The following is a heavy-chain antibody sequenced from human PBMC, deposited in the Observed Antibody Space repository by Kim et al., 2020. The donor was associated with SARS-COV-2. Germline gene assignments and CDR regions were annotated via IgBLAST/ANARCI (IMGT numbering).Heavy chain of an antibody. CDR3: AIASSYYVFDY. D-gene: IGHD3-10*01. J-gene: IGHJ4*02. Sequence: SETLSLTCTVSGDSISSYYWSWVRQPPGKGLEWIAYIFNNGRTNYNPSLRSRVSISVDTSKNQFSLKLSSVTAADTAMYYCAIASSYYVFDYWGQGTLVTVSS. CDR1: GDSISSYY. CDR2: IFNNGRT. V-gene: IGHV4-59*12.